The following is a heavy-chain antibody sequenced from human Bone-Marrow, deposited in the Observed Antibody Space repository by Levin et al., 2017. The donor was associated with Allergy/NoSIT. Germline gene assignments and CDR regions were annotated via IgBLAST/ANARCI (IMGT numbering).Heavy chain of an antibody. V-gene: IGHV3-48*02. CDR3: ARVGDNWNYGDS. J-gene: IGHJ5*01. CDR1: GFIFSRYS. D-gene: IGHD1-20*01. CDR2: ISSSSGTI. Sequence: PGGSLRLSCAASGFIFSRYSMTWVRQAPGKGLEWLSYISSSSGTINYADSVKGRFTISRDNAKNSLYLQMNSLRDEDTAVYYCARVGDNWNYGDSWGQGTLVTVSS.